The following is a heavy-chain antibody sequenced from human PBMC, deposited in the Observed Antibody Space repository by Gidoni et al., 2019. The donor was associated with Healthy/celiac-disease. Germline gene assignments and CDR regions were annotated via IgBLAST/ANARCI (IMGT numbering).Heavy chain of an antibody. Sequence: EVQLVESGGGLVKPGGSLRLSCAASGFTFSSYSLHWVRQAPGKGLAWVSYISSSSSYIYYAYSVKGRFTISRDNAKNSLYLQMNSLRAEDTAVYYCARDRGYCSSTSCPEIGAFDIWGQGTMVTVSS. CDR1: GFTFSSYS. CDR2: ISSSSSYI. J-gene: IGHJ3*02. CDR3: ARDRGYCSSTSCPEIGAFDI. V-gene: IGHV3-21*01. D-gene: IGHD2-2*03.